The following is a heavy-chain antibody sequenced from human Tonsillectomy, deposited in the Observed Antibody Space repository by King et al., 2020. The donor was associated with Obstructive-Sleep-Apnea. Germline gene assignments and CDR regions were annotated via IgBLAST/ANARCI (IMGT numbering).Heavy chain of an antibody. CDR1: GFTFSSYS. CDR3: ARDQTETSSYDSSGYYRYFDY. Sequence: VQLVESGGGLVKPGGSLRLSCAASGFTFSSYSMNWVRQAPGKGLEWVSSISSSSSYIYYADSVKGRFTISRDNAKNSLYLQMNSLRAEDTAVYYCARDQTETSSYDSSGYYRYFDYWGQGTLVTVSS. V-gene: IGHV3-21*01. J-gene: IGHJ4*02. CDR2: ISSSSSYI. D-gene: IGHD3-22*01.